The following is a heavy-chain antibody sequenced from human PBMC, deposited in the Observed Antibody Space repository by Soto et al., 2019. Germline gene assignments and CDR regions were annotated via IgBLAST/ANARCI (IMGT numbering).Heavy chain of an antibody. D-gene: IGHD6-13*01. CDR2: IIPILGIA. Sequence: QVQLVQSGAAVKKPGSSVKVSCKASGGAFSSYTISWVRQAPGQGLEWMGRIIPILGIANYAQKFQGRVTITADKSTSTAYMELRSLGSKDTAVYYCAMVPQSTRSWYGYFDYWGQGTLVAVSS. CDR1: GGAFSSYT. V-gene: IGHV1-69*02. CDR3: AMVPQSTRSWYGYFDY. J-gene: IGHJ4*02.